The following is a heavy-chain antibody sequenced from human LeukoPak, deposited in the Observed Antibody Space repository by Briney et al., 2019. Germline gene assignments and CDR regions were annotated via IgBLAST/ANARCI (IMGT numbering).Heavy chain of an antibody. J-gene: IGHJ4*02. V-gene: IGHV4-59*08. CDR3: ARPREVGFYGSWYFDY. Sequence: SETLSLTCSVSGGSISTYYWSWIRQPPGKGLEWIGYIYYSGSTNYNPSLQGRVTISVDTSKNQFSLKLDSVTAADTAVYYCARPREVGFYGSWYFDYWGQGILVTVSS. D-gene: IGHD6-13*01. CDR1: GGSISTYY. CDR2: IYYSGST.